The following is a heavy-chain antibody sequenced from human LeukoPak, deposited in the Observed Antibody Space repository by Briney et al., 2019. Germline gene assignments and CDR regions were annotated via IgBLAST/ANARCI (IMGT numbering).Heavy chain of an antibody. D-gene: IGHD3-9*01. CDR3: ARLEYYDILTGYLPDRWFDP. Sequence: SETLSLTCTVSGGSISSYYWSWIRQPPGKGLEWIGYIYYSGSTNYNPSLKSRVTISVDTSKNQFSLKLSSVTAADTAVYYCARLEYYDILTGYLPDRWFDPWGQGTLVTVSS. CDR1: GGSISSYY. J-gene: IGHJ5*02. V-gene: IGHV4-59*08. CDR2: IYYSGST.